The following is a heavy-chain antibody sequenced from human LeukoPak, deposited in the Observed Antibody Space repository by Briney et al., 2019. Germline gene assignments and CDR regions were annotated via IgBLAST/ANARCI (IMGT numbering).Heavy chain of an antibody. CDR1: GFTFSSYE. Sequence: GGSLRLSCAASGFTFSSYEMNWVRQAPGKGLEWVSYISSSGSTIYYADSVKGRFTISRDNAKNSLYLQMNSLRAEDTAVYYCAKDSSGWYGPYYYGMDVWGKGTTVTVSS. V-gene: IGHV3-48*03. J-gene: IGHJ6*04. CDR2: ISSSGSTI. CDR3: AKDSSGWYGPYYYGMDV. D-gene: IGHD6-19*01.